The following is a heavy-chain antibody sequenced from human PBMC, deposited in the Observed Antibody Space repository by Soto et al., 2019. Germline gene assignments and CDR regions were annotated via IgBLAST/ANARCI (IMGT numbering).Heavy chain of an antibody. CDR2: ISYDGSSK. CDR3: SGGYSSGYHSNWFDP. D-gene: IGHD3-3*01. V-gene: IGHV3-30*19. Sequence: QVQLVESGGGVVQPGRSLRLSCAASGFTFSDYGMHWVRQAPGKGLEWVALISYDGSSKQYADSVRGRFTIPKDNSENKVYLQMNSLRVDDTAIYYFSGGYSSGYHSNWFDPWGQGTLVTVSS. J-gene: IGHJ5*02. CDR1: GFTFSDYG.